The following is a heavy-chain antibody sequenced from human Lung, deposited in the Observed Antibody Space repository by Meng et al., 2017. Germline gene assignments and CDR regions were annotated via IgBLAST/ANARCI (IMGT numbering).Heavy chain of an antibody. Sequence: VQRRRVGAALLKPSGTLSLTGVASVGSFSDYYWSWIRQPPGKGLEWIGEINHSGSTNYNPSLESRATISVDTSQNNLSLKLSSVTAADSAVYYCARGPTTMAHDFDYWGQGTLVTVSS. CDR1: VGSFSDYY. V-gene: IGHV4-34*01. D-gene: IGHD4-11*01. CDR2: INHSGST. J-gene: IGHJ4*02. CDR3: ARGPTTMAHDFDY.